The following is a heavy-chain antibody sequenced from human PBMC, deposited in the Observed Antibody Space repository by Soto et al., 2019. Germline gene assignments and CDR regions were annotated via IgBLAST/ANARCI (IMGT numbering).Heavy chain of an antibody. J-gene: IGHJ6*03. CDR3: AGTSSLPWYDMDA. CDR1: GDSVSSNSAA. V-gene: IGHV6-1*01. D-gene: IGHD1-7*01. CDR2: TYYRSRWYN. Sequence: PSQTLSLTCVISGDSVSSNSAAWNWIRQSPSRGLEWLGRTYYRSRWYNDYAVSVRSRITVNADTSKNQFSLHLNSVTPEDTAVYYCAGTSSLPWYDMDARDKGPTVTVSS.